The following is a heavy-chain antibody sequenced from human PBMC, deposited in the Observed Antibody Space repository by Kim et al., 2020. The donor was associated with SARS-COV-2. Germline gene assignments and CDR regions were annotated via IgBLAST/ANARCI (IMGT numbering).Heavy chain of an antibody. CDR2: IHSSGDT. J-gene: IGHJ3*02. Sequence: SETLSLTCTVSGGSISDYYWTWIRQPPGKGLEWIAYIHSSGDTNYNPSLKSRVTISVDTSKNQFSLSLISVTAADTAVYYCARRHTNDRRGLYDAFDIWGQGTMVTVSS. CDR3: ARRHTNDRRGLYDAFDI. V-gene: IGHV4-59*08. D-gene: IGHD3-22*01. CDR1: GGSISDYY.